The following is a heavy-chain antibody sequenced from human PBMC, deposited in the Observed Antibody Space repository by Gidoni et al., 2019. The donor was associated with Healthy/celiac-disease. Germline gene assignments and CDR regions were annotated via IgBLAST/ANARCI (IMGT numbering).Heavy chain of an antibody. CDR3: ARDIDYYYGMDV. CDR2: IIPIFGTA. V-gene: IGHV1-69*01. CDR1: GRTFSSYA. D-gene: IGHD2-15*01. J-gene: IGHJ6*02. Sequence: QVQLVQAGAEVKKPGASVKGACKAAGRTFSSYAISWVRQAPGQGLEWMGGIIPIFGTANYAQTFQGSVTITADESTSTAYMELSSLRSEDTAVYYCARDIDYYYGMDVWCQGTTVTVSS.